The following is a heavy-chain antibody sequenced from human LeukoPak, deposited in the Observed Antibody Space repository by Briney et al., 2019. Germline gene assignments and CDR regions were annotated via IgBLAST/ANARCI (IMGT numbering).Heavy chain of an antibody. CDR2: ISYDGRNE. CDR1: GFTFTNYG. J-gene: IGHJ3*02. D-gene: IGHD1-26*01. V-gene: IGHV3-30*18. Sequence: GRSLRLSCAASGFTFTNYGMHWVRQAPGKGLEWVAMISYDGRNEYYVDSVKGRFTISRDNSKNTLYLQMNSLRAEDTAVYYSAKERAGMGADAFDIWGQGTMVTVSS. CDR3: AKERAGMGADAFDI.